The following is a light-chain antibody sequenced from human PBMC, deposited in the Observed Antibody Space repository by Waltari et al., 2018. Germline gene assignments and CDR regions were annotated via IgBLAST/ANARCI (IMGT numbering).Light chain of an antibody. CDR1: QSVTSN. V-gene: IGKV3-15*01. CDR2: DAS. CDR3: QQYNNWPWT. Sequence: EIVMTQSPATLSVSAGERATLSCRASQSVTSNLAWYQQKLCQAPRLLIYDASTRATGVPARFSGSGSGTEFTLTISSLQSEDFALYYCQQYNNWPWTFGQGTKVEIK. J-gene: IGKJ1*01.